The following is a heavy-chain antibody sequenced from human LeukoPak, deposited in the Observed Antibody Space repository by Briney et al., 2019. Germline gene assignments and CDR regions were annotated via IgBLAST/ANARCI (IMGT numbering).Heavy chain of an antibody. CDR2: ISYDGSNK. CDR3: ARRAGAYSHPYDY. J-gene: IGHJ4*02. CDR1: GFTFSSYA. D-gene: IGHD4/OR15-4a*01. Sequence: QSGGSLRLSCAASGFTFSSYAMHWVRQAPGKGLEWVAVISYDGSNKYYSDSVKGRFTISRDNSKNTLYLQMNSLRAEDTAVYYCARRAGAYSHPYDYWGQGTLVTVSS. V-gene: IGHV3-30*14.